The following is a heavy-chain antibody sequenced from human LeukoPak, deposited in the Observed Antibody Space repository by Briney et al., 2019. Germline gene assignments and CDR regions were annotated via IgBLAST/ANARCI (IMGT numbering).Heavy chain of an antibody. CDR2: INPSGGGT. J-gene: IGHJ4*02. CDR3: TKERTPSVDIVSTGRLGYYFDY. Sequence: GASVKLSCKASGYTFTSYYIHWVRQAPGQGLEWVGIINPSGGGTSYAQKFQGRVTMTRDMSTSTVYMEVSSLRSEDTGVYYCTKERTPSVDIVSTGRLGYYFDYWGQGTLVTVSS. V-gene: IGHV1-46*01. D-gene: IGHD5/OR15-5a*01. CDR1: GYTFTSYY.